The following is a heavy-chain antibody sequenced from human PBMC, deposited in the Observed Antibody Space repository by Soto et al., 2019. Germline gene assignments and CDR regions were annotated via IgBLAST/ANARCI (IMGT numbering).Heavy chain of an antibody. J-gene: IGHJ6*02. Sequence: ASVKVSCKVSGGTFKTYAISWVRQAPGQGLEWMGGVIPIFGTANYAQMFQGRVTITADESTSTAYMELSSLRFDDTAVYYCARDREVTGAYYYGLDVWGQGTTVTVSS. V-gene: IGHV1-69*13. D-gene: IGHD3-9*01. CDR1: GGTFKTYA. CDR3: ARDREVTGAYYYGLDV. CDR2: VIPIFGTA.